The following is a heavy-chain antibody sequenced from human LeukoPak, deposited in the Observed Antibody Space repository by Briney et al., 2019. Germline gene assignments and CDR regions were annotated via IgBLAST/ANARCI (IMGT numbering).Heavy chain of an antibody. Sequence: PSETLSLTCTVSGGSISSYYWSWIRQPPGKGLEWIGYIYYSGSTNYNPSLKSRVTISVDTSKNQFSLKLSSVTAADTAVYYCARHEYDFWGGYYSWFDPWGQGTLVTVSS. CDR2: IYYSGST. V-gene: IGHV4-59*08. D-gene: IGHD3-3*01. J-gene: IGHJ5*02. CDR3: ARHEYDFWGGYYSWFDP. CDR1: GGSISSYY.